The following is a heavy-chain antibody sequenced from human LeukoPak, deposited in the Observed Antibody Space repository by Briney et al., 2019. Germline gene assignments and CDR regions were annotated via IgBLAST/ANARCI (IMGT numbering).Heavy chain of an antibody. Sequence: ASVKVSCKASGYTFTNYGFTWVRQAPGQGLEWVGNRDYNGDTNYAQKFQDRGTMTTDTSTSTAYMQLRSLKSDDTAIYYCARYKSMFRGVTTSDYWGQGTLVIVSS. CDR2: RDYNGDT. J-gene: IGHJ4*02. CDR3: ARYKSMFRGVTTSDY. D-gene: IGHD3-10*01. V-gene: IGHV1-18*01. CDR1: GYTFTNYG.